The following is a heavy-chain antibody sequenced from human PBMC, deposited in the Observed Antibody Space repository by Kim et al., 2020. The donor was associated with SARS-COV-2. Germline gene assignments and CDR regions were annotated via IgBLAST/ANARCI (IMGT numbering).Heavy chain of an antibody. Sequence: NYAQKLQGRVTMTTDTSTSTAYMELRSLRSDDTAVYYCARRGIGDYGMDVWGQGTTVTVSS. D-gene: IGHD1-26*01. V-gene: IGHV1-18*01. J-gene: IGHJ6*02. CDR3: ARRGIGDYGMDV.